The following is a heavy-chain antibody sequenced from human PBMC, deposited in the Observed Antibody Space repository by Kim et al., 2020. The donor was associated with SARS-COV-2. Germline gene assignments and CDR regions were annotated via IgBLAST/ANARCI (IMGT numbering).Heavy chain of an antibody. CDR3: AKDSGYDSSSGWYY. Sequence: ADPVKGRFTISRDNSKNTLYVQMNSLRAEDTAIYYCAKDSGYDSSSGWYYWGQGTLVTVSS. J-gene: IGHJ4*02. V-gene: IGHV3-23*01. D-gene: IGHD5-12*01.